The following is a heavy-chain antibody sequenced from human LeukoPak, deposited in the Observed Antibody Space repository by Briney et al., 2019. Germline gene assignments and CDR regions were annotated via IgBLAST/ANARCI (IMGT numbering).Heavy chain of an antibody. D-gene: IGHD2-2*01. J-gene: IGHJ5*02. V-gene: IGHV3-48*02. Sequence: GGSLRLSCAASGFNFSSYSLNCVRQAPGKGLEWHSYISSSTPRIYYADSVKGRFTISRDSAKNSLYLQMDSLRDEDTAMYYCAREFPPHCSSTSCYPDHWGQGTLVTVSS. CDR2: ISSSTPRI. CDR3: AREFPPHCSSTSCYPDH. CDR1: GFNFSSYS.